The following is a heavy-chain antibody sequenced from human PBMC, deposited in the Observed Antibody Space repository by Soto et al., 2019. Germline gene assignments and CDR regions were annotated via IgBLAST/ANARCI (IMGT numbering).Heavy chain of an antibody. CDR2: IYYSGST. J-gene: IGHJ4*02. D-gene: IGHD6-13*01. CDR3: ARSSSWATLYYFDY. Sequence: QVQLQESRPGLVKPSQTLSLTCTVSGGSISSGDYYWSWISQPPGKGLEWIGYIYYSGSTYYNPSLKSRVIISVDTSKNQFSLKLSSVTAADTAVYYCARSSSWATLYYFDYWGQGTLVTVSS. CDR1: GGSISSGDYY. V-gene: IGHV4-30-4*01.